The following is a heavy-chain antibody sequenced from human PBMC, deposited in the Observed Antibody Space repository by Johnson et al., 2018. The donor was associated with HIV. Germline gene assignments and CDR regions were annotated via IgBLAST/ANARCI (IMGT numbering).Heavy chain of an antibody. CDR3: TTESGYSGYDLQLGAFDI. V-gene: IGHV3-15*01. Sequence: MLLVESGGGVVQPGRSLRLSCAASGFTFSNAWMSWVRQAPGKGLEWVGRIKSKTDGGTTDYAAPVKGRFTISRDDSKNTLYLQVNSLKTEDTAVYYCTTESGYSGYDLQLGAFDIWGQGTMVTVSS. J-gene: IGHJ3*02. D-gene: IGHD5-12*01. CDR2: IKSKTDGGTT. CDR1: GFTFSNAW.